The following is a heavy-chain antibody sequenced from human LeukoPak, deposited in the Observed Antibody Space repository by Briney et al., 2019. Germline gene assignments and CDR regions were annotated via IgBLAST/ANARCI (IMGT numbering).Heavy chain of an antibody. CDR3: ARGDYGDYGMDV. J-gene: IGHJ6*02. Sequence: GASVKVSCKASGYTFTGYYMHWVRQAPGQGLEWMGWINPNSGGTNYAQKFQGRVTMTRDTSISTAYMELSRLSSVTAADTAVYYCARGDYGDYGMDVWGQGTTLTVS. V-gene: IGHV1-2*02. D-gene: IGHD4-17*01. CDR2: INPNSGGT. CDR1: GYTFTGYY.